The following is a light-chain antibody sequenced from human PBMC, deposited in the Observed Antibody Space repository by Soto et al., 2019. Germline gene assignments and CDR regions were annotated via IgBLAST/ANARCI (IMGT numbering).Light chain of an antibody. J-gene: IGKJ4*01. V-gene: IGKV1-5*01. Sequence: IQMTRSPSTLSASVGDRVSITCRASQSISGWLAWYQQKPGKAPKLLIYDASTLESGVPSRFSGSGSGTEFNLTISSLQSEDFGVYYCQQYNNWPRATFGGGTKVDIK. CDR3: QQYNNWPRAT. CDR2: DAS. CDR1: QSISGW.